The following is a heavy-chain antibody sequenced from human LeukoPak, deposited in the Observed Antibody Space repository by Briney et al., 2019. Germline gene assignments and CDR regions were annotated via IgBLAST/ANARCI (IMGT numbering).Heavy chain of an antibody. CDR2: TYYRSKWFN. V-gene: IGHV6-1*01. Sequence: SQTLSLTCAISGHSVSSNLIAWNWIRQSPSRGLEWLGRTYYRSKWFNEYAVYVRGRINVNLDTSTNQLSLQLHSVTPEDTAVYYCARGRYSGFDFWGQGTMVTVSS. CDR1: GHSVSSNLIA. CDR3: ARGRYSGFDF. D-gene: IGHD1-14*01. J-gene: IGHJ3*01.